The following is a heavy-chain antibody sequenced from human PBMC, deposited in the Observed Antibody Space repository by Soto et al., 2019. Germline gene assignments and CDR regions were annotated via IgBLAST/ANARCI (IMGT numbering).Heavy chain of an antibody. CDR2: IYTSGIT. D-gene: IGHD3-16*01. Sequence: SETLSLTCNVSGGSISSYYLSWIRQPAGKGLEWIVRIYTSGITNYNPSLKSRVTMSVDTSKKQYSLKLSSVTAAETAVYYCARSRMRLRVNWFDPWGQGILVTVSS. CDR1: GGSISSYY. CDR3: ARSRMRLRVNWFDP. V-gene: IGHV4-4*07. J-gene: IGHJ5*02.